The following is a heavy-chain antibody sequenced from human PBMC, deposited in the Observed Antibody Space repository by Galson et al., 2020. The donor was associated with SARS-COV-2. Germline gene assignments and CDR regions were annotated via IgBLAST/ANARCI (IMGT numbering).Heavy chain of an antibody. V-gene: IGHV3-21*01. CDR1: GFTFSSYS. D-gene: IGHD6-13*01. CDR3: ARDLSLYSSSWYMDY. Sequence: GSLRLSCAASGFTFSSYSMNWVRQAPGKGLEWVSSISSSSSYIYYADSVKGRFTISRDNAKNSLYLQMNSLRAEDTAVYYCARDLSLYSSSWYMDYWGQGTLVTVSS. CDR2: ISSSSSYI. J-gene: IGHJ4*02.